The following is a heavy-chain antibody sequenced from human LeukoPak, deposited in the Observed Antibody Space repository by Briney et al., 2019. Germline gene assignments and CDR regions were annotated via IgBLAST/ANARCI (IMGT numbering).Heavy chain of an antibody. V-gene: IGHV3-30-3*01. Sequence: TGGSLRLSCAASGFTFSSYAMHWVRQAPGKGLEWVAVISYDGSNKYYADSVKGRFTISRDNSKNTLYLQMNSLRAEDTAVYYCAREDYDSSGYFCYWGQGTLVTVSS. CDR3: AREDYDSSGYFCY. J-gene: IGHJ4*02. CDR1: GFTFSSYA. CDR2: ISYDGSNK. D-gene: IGHD3-22*01.